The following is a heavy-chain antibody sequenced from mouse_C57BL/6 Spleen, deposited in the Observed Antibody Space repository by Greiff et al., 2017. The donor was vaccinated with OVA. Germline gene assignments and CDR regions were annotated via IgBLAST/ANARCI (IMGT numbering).Heavy chain of an antibody. V-gene: IGHV3-1*01. J-gene: IGHJ3*01. CDR1: GYSITSGYD. CDR3: ARGDYDYDEAWFAY. CDR2: ISYSGST. Sequence: EVKLMESGPGMVKPSQSLSLTCTVTGYSITSGYDWHWIRHFPGNKLEWMGYISYSGSTNYNPSLKSRISITHDTSKNHFFLKLNSVTTEDTATYYGARGDYDYDEAWFAYWGQGTLVTVSA. D-gene: IGHD2-4*01.